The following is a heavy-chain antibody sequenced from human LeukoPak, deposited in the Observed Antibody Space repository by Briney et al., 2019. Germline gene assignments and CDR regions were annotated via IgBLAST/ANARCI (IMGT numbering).Heavy chain of an antibody. CDR2: INPNNGDT. J-gene: IGHJ4*02. CDR3: ASVPAAIGWAYY. CDR1: GYSITGYY. D-gene: IGHD2-2*01. Sequence: ASVKVSCKASGYSITGYYMHWVRQAPGQGPEWMGWINPNNGDTIYAQRFQGRVTMTRDTSISTAYMELSRLTSDDTAVYYCASVPAAIGWAYYWGQGTLVTVSS. V-gene: IGHV1-2*02.